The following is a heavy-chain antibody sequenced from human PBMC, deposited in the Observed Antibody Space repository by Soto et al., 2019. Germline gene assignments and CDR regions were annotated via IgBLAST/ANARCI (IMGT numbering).Heavy chain of an antibody. Sequence: EAQLVGSGGGLVQPGESLRLSCAASGFALRTYWMSWVRQAPGGGLEWVANIKQDGSAKFYVDSVRGRFTISRDNANNSLYLQLNSLRAEDTAVYYCARDDGYMGFDCWGQGILVTVSS. CDR1: GFALRTYW. J-gene: IGHJ4*02. V-gene: IGHV3-7*01. D-gene: IGHD6-25*01. CDR3: ARDDGYMGFDC. CDR2: IKQDGSAK.